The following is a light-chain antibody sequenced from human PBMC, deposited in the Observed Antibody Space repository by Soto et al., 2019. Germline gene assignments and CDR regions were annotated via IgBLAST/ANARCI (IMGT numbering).Light chain of an antibody. CDR2: AAS. Sequence: DIQMTQSPSSLSASVGDRVTITCRASQSISSYLNWYQQKPGKAPKLLIYAASSLQSGVPSRFSGSGSGTDFTLTISSLQPEDFATYYCQQSYSMYTFGQGTK. CDR1: QSISSY. CDR3: QQSYSMYT. J-gene: IGKJ2*01. V-gene: IGKV1-39*01.